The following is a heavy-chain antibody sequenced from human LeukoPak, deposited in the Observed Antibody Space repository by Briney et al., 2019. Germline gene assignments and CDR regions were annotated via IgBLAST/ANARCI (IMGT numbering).Heavy chain of an antibody. CDR2: ISGSGDST. J-gene: IGHJ4*02. V-gene: IGHV3-23*01. CDR1: GFTFSSYA. D-gene: IGHD1-14*01. CDR3: ANDRPHPSAEPTNFDN. Sequence: PGGSLRLSCAASGFTFSSYAMSWVRQAPGKGLEWVSVISGSGDSTYHADSVKGRFTISRDNSKNTLYLQMNSLRAEDTAVYYCANDRPHPSAEPTNFDNWGQGTLVTV.